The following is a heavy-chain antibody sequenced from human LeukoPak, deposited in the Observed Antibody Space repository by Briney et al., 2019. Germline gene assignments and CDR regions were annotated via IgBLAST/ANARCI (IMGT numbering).Heavy chain of an antibody. J-gene: IGHJ3*02. CDR1: GFTFGRYW. CDR2: ITTDGSGT. V-gene: IGHV3-74*01. Sequence: GGPLRLSCAGSGFTFGRYWMHWVRQAPGKGLVWVSHITTDGSGTSYADSVKGRFTISRDNSKNTLYLQMNSLRAEDTAVYYCARDHAFDIWGQGTMVTVSS. CDR3: ARDHAFDI.